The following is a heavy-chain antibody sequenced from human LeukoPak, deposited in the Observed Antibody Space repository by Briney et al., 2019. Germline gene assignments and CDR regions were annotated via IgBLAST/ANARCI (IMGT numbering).Heavy chain of an antibody. CDR1: GGSISSYY. CDR3: ARELRFLEWLAEGRYFDY. Sequence: SETLSLTCTVSGGSISSYYWSWIRQPAGKGLEWIGRIYTSGSTNYNPSLKSRATMSVDTSKNQFSLKLSSVTAADTAVYYCARELRFLEWLAEGRYFDYWGQGTLVTVSS. V-gene: IGHV4-4*07. D-gene: IGHD3-3*01. J-gene: IGHJ4*02. CDR2: IYTSGST.